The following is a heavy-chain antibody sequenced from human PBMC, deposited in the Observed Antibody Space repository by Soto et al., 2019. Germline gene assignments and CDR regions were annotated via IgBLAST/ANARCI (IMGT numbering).Heavy chain of an antibody. Sequence: EVQLLESGGGLVQPGGSLRLSCAASGFTCSSYAMSWVRQAPGKGLEWVSAISGSGGSTYYADSVKGRFTISRDNXRNTRYLQMNSLRAEDTAVYYCAKAIPASTIVPPEYWGQGTLVTVSS. J-gene: IGHJ4*02. CDR1: GFTCSSYA. CDR3: AKAIPASTIVPPEY. CDR2: ISGSGGST. V-gene: IGHV3-23*01. D-gene: IGHD3-22*01.